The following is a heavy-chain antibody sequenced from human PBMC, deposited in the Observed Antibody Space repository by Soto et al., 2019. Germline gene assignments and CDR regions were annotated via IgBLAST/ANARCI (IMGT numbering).Heavy chain of an antibody. CDR2: TNPNSGGT. Sequence: SVKVSCTASGHTFTGYYMHWVRQAPGQGLEWRGWTNPNSGGTNYAQKFQGRVSMTRDTSISTAYLELSRLRSDDTAVYYCARDAAYYYACIGYYLPDSGVDVWGNGTAVTVSS. J-gene: IGHJ6*04. CDR3: ARDAAYYYACIGYYLPDSGVDV. D-gene: IGHD3-22*01. CDR1: GHTFTGYY. V-gene: IGHV1-2*02.